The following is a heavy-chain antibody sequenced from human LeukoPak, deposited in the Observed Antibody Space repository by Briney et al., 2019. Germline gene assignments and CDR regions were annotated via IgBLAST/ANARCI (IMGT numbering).Heavy chain of an antibody. D-gene: IGHD5-24*01. CDR2: IYISGST. CDR1: GGSVSSGSYY. Sequence: PSETLSLTCAVSGGSVSSGSYYWSWIRQPAGKGLEWIGRIYISGSTNYNPSLKGRISISVDTSKNQFSLKLSSVTAADTAVYYCARSGGDAYNMYFDYWGQGTLVTVSS. J-gene: IGHJ4*02. V-gene: IGHV4-61*02. CDR3: ARSGGDAYNMYFDY.